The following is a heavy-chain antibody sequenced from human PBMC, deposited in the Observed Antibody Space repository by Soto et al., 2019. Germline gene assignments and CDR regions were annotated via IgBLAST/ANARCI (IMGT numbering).Heavy chain of an antibody. V-gene: IGHV3-23*01. CDR1: GFSFKSYA. D-gene: IGHD3-3*01. J-gene: IGHJ6*02. CDR3: AKGGVCGVVNSMGV. CDR2: ISGSGAGK. Sequence: PGVSLRLSWAACGFSFKSYAMSSVRHAQGKGLEWLSAISGSGAGKYYADSVKGRFTISRDNPKNTLYLQINSRKAEDTAVYYCAKGGVCGVVNSMGVWGQGTTVTVSS.